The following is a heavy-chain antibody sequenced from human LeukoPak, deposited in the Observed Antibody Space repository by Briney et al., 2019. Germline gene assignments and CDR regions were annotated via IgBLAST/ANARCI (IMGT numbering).Heavy chain of an antibody. CDR2: INPSGGST. CDR1: GYTFTSYY. D-gene: IGHD2-21*02. CDR3: ARDKIRSRIVVVTTNPYGMDV. J-gene: IGHJ6*02. Sequence: ASVKVSCKASGYTFTSYYMHWVRQAPGQGLEWMGIINPSGGSTSYAQKFQGRVTMTRDMSTSTVYMELSSLRSEDTAVYYCARDKIRSRIVVVTTNPYGMDVWGQGTTVTVSS. V-gene: IGHV1-46*01.